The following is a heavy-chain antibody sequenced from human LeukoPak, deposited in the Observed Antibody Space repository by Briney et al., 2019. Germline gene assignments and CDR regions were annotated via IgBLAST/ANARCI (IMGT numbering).Heavy chain of an antibody. CDR3: FAEAIAVAGTIDY. V-gene: IGHV3-33*01. D-gene: IGHD6-19*01. CDR2: IWYDGSNK. J-gene: IGHJ4*02. Sequence: GGSLRLSCAASGFTFSSYGMHWVRQAPGKGLEWVAVIWYDGSNKYYADSVKGRFTISRDNSKNTLYLQMNSLRAEETAVYYCFAEAIAVAGTIDYWGQGTLVTVSS. CDR1: GFTFSSYG.